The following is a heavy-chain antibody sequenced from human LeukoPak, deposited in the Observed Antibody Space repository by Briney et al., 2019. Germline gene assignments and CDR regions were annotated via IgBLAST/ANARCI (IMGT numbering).Heavy chain of an antibody. D-gene: IGHD2-15*01. Sequence: KPGGSLRLSCAASGFTFSSYAMNWVRQAPGKGLEWVSTIDSSARYIYYAGSVKGRFTISVDNAKNSLYLQMKSLRVEDTAVYYCARSFSGCSGRTCRAAWDLDYWGQGTLVTVSS. CDR1: GFTFSSYA. CDR2: IDSSARYI. J-gene: IGHJ4*02. CDR3: ARSFSGCSGRTCRAAWDLDY. V-gene: IGHV3-21*01.